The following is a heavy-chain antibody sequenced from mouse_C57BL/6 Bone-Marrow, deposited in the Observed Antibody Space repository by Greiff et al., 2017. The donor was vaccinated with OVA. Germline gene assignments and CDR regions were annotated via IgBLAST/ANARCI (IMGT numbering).Heavy chain of an antibody. CDR1: GFTFSDSG. CDR2: ISSGSSTI. CDR3: ARRSRFDY. Sequence: EVQRVESGGGLVKPGGSLKLSCAASGFTFSDSGMHWVRQAPEKGLEWVAYISSGSSTIYYADTVKGRFTISRDNAKNTLFLQMTSLRSEDTAMYYCARRSRFDYWGQGTTLTVSS. J-gene: IGHJ2*01. V-gene: IGHV5-17*01.